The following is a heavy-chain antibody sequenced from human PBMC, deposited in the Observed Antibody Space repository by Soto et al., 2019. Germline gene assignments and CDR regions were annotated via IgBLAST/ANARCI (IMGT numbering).Heavy chain of an antibody. Sequence: PSETLSLTCAVSGGSLTRGTDSWNWIRQPPGKGLEWIGYIFPSGTTYYNPSLKSRVSISIDVAKTQFALNLRSLTAADTAVYYCDRGREFDSWGPGTLLTASS. CDR2: IFPSGTT. CDR1: GGSLTRGTDS. V-gene: IGHV4-30-2*01. CDR3: DRGREFDS. J-gene: IGHJ4*02.